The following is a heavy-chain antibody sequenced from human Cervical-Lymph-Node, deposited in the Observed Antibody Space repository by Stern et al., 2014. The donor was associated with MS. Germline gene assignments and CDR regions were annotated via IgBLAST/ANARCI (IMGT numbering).Heavy chain of an antibody. CDR1: GFTFEDYG. CDR3: ARAFCTGGVCYSFPFYGMDV. V-gene: IGHV3-20*01. Sequence: EVQLVESGGGVVRPGRSLRLSCAASGFTFEDYGMSWVRLGPGKGLEWVAGINLNGGSIVYAGSVQGRFTISRDNAKNSLYLQMNSLRAEDTALYHCARAFCTGGVCYSFPFYGMDVWGQGTTVTVSS. CDR2: INLNGGSI. D-gene: IGHD2-8*02. J-gene: IGHJ6*02.